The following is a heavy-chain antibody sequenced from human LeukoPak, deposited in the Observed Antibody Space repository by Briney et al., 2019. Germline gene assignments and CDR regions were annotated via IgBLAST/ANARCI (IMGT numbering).Heavy chain of an antibody. J-gene: IGHJ4*02. D-gene: IGHD3-22*01. CDR3: ARGYYDSSGDY. V-gene: IGHV3-48*01. CDR2: ISSGSSTI. CDR1: GFTFSNYG. Sequence: GGSVRLSCAASGFTFSNYGMNWVRQAPEKGLECVSYISSGSSTIYYADSVKGRFTISRDNAKNLLYLQMNSLRAEDTAVYYCARGYYDSSGDYWGQGTLVTVSS.